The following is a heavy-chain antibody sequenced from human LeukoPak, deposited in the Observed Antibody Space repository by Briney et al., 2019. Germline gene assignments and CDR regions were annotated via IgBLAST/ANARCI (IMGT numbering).Heavy chain of an antibody. D-gene: IGHD3-9*01. CDR2: IFYTGNT. V-gene: IGHV4-39*01. CDR1: DGSISSSNYY. Sequence: PSETLSLTCTVSDGSISSSNYYWAWIRQPPGKGLEWIANIFYTGNTYYNPSLKSRVTISIDTSKNQFSLRLNSVTATDTAVYYCARVTGYMIEDYFDYRGQGILVTVSS. J-gene: IGHJ4*02. CDR3: ARVTGYMIEDYFDY.